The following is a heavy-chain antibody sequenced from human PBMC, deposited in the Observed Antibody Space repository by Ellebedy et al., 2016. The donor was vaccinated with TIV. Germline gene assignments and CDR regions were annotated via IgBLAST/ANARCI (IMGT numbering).Heavy chain of an antibody. V-gene: IGHV3-66*01. J-gene: IGHJ4*02. CDR3: ARGNEIPGPEPLDN. Sequence: GESLKISCAASGFIVSTNYMSWVRQAPGKGLEWVATLYSGGTILYADSVRGRFTISRDNSKNTLYLQMNKLRAEDTALYYCARGNEIPGPEPLDNWGQGTLVTVSS. D-gene: IGHD1-14*01. CDR1: GFIVSTNY. CDR2: LYSGGTI.